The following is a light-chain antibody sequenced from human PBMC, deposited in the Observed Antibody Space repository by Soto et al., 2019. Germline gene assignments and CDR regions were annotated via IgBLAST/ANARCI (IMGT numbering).Light chain of an antibody. CDR1: QGISNY. J-gene: IGKJ4*01. V-gene: IGKV1-27*01. CDR2: AAS. Sequence: DIRMTQSPSSLSASVGDRVTITCRASQGISNYLAWYQQKPGKVPKLLIYAASTLQSGAPSRFSGSGSGTDFTLTISSLQPEDGATYYCQKYNSTPLTFGGGTKVQIK. CDR3: QKYNSTPLT.